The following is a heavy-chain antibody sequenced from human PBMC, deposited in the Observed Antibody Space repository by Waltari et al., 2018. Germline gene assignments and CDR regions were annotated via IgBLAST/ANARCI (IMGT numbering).Heavy chain of an antibody. CDR2: IIPSFGTA. CDR3: ARSSPGANWGSVFDY. V-gene: IGHV1-69*14. D-gene: IGHD7-27*01. J-gene: IGHJ4*02. Sequence: QVQLVQSGAEVKKHGSSVKVSCKASGGTFSSYAISWVRQATGQGLEWMGGIIPSFGTANYAQKCQVRVTSTADKSTSTAYMELSSLSAEDTAVYYCARSSPGANWGSVFDYWGQGTLVTVSS. CDR1: GGTFSSYA.